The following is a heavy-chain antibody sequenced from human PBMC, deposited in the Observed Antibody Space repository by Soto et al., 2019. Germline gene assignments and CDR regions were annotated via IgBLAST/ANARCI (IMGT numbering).Heavy chain of an antibody. CDR1: GVTFSSYA. CDR2: ISGSGGST. CDR3: AKDREYYDFWSGYIY. Sequence: GGSLSLSCAASGVTFSSYAMSWVRPAPGKGLEWVSAISGSGGSTYYADSVKGRFTISRDNSKNTLYLQMNSLRAEDTAVYYCAKDREYYDFWSGYIYWGQGTLVTVSS. J-gene: IGHJ4*02. V-gene: IGHV3-23*01. D-gene: IGHD3-3*01.